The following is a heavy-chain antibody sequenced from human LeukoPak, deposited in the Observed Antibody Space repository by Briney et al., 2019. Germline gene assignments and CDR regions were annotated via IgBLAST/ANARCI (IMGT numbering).Heavy chain of an antibody. Sequence: GGSLRLSCAASGFMFSSNWMSWVRLAPGKGLEWVANIKEDGTETYYVDSVKGRFTISRDNAKNSLYLQMNSLRVEDTAVYYCAKEGRSLQAYWGQGTLVTVSS. D-gene: IGHD5-24*01. V-gene: IGHV3-7*03. CDR1: GFMFSSNW. J-gene: IGHJ4*02. CDR2: IKEDGTET. CDR3: AKEGRSLQAY.